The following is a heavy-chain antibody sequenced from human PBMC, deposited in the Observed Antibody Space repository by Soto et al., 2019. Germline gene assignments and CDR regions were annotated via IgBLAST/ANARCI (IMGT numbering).Heavy chain of an antibody. V-gene: IGHV4-30-2*01. Sequence: QLQLQESGSGLVKPSQTLSLTCAVSGGSISSGGYSWSWIRQPPGKGLEWIGYIYHSGSTYYNPSLKSRVAVAVESSKNQFFLKVSSVTAADTAVYYCARVPDRWGQGTLVTVSS. J-gene: IGHJ5*02. CDR3: ARVPDR. CDR2: IYHSGST. CDR1: GGSISSGGYS. D-gene: IGHD2-2*01.